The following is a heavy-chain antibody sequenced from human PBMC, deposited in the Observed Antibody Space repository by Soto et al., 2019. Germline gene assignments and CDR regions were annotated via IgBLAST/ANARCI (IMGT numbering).Heavy chain of an antibody. CDR1: GGPFNSGAYS. J-gene: IGHJ6*02. CDR2: IYYTGCT. V-gene: IGHV4-61*08. D-gene: IGHD3-16*01. CDR3: ARARLTFAYGMDV. Sequence: QVLLRESGPGLVKPSETLSLACTVSGGPFNSGAYSWIWIRQPPGKGLEWIGSIYYTGCTNFNPSLKSRVTLSMETSKNQFSLYLKSVTTADTAVYYCARARLTFAYGMDVWCQGATVTVPS.